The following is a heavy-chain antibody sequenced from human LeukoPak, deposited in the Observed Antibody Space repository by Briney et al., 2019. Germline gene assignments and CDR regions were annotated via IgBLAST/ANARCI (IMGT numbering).Heavy chain of an antibody. J-gene: IGHJ4*02. CDR1: GFTFSSYS. D-gene: IGHD3-10*01. CDR3: ARELWFGESY. V-gene: IGHV3-21*01. CDR2: ISSSSSYI. Sequence: GGSLRLSCAASGFTFSSYSMNWVRQAPGKGLEWVSSISSSSSYIYHADSVKGRFTISRDNAKNSLYLQMNSLRAEDTAVYYCARELWFGESYWGQGTLVTVSS.